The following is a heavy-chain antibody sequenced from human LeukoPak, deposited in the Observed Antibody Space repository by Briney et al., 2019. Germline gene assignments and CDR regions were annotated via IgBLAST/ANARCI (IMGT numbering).Heavy chain of an antibody. Sequence: SSETLSLTCAVSGGSIGSSNWWSWVRQPPGRGLEWIGEISHSGSTNYNPSLKSRVTISVDTSMNQFSLKLSSVTAADTAVYYCARWGASADYWGQGTLVTVSS. V-gene: IGHV4-4*02. D-gene: IGHD3-16*01. CDR2: ISHSGST. J-gene: IGHJ4*02. CDR1: GGSIGSSNW. CDR3: ARWGASADY.